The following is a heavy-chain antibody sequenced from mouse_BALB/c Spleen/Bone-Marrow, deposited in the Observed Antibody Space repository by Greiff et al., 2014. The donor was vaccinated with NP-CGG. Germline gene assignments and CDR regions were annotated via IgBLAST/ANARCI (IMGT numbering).Heavy chain of an antibody. J-gene: IGHJ4*01. CDR1: GFNIKDTY. D-gene: IGHD2-3*01. V-gene: IGHV14-3*02. CDR3: ARGLLQHYYAMDY. CDR2: IDPANGNT. Sequence: EVQLQQSGAELVKPGASVKLSCTASGFNIKDTYMHWVKQRPEQGLEWIGRIDPANGNTKYDPKFQGKATITADTSSNTAYLQLSSLTSEDTAVYYCARGLLQHYYAMDYWGQGTSVTVSS.